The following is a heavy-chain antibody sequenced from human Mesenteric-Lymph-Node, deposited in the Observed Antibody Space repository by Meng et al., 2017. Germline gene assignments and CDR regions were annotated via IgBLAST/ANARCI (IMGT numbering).Heavy chain of an antibody. J-gene: IGHJ4*02. CDR2: IWYDGSNK. CDR1: GFTFSSYG. D-gene: IGHD1-14*01. Sequence: VQVVESGGGWVQRGGSLRLSCAASGFTFSSYGMHWVRQAPGKWLEWVAVIWYDGSNKYYADSVKGRFTISRDNSKNTLYLQMNSLRAEDTAVYYCARELNRDYFDYWGQGTLVTVSS. V-gene: IGHV3-33*08. CDR3: ARELNRDYFDY.